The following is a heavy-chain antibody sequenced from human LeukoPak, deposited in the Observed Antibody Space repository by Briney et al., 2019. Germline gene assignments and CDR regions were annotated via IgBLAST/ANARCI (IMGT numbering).Heavy chain of an antibody. D-gene: IGHD3-22*01. J-gene: IGHJ4*02. V-gene: IGHV1-24*01. CDR1: GYTFTNYY. CDR3: ATEGDSSGSFDY. Sequence: ASVKVSCKASGYTFTNYYMHWVRQAPGKGLEWMGGFDPEDGETIYAQKFQGRVTMTEDTSTDTAYMELSSLRSEDTAVYYCATEGDSSGSFDYWGQGTLVTVSS. CDR2: FDPEDGET.